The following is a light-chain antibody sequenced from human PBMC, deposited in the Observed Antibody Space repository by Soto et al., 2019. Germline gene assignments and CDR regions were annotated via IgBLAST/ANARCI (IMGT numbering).Light chain of an antibody. CDR3: QQSYSTPRT. CDR1: QSISSY. J-gene: IGKJ1*01. Sequence: DIQMTQSPSSLSAFVGDRVTITCRASQSISSYVNWYQRKPGKAPELLIFGTSSLQSGVPSRFSGSGSGTDFTLTISSLQPEDFATYYCQQSYSTPRTFGQGTKVELK. CDR2: GTS. V-gene: IGKV1-39*01.